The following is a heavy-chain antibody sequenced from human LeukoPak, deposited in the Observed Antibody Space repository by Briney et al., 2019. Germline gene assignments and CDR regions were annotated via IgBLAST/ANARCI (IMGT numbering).Heavy chain of an antibody. CDR1: GFTFSDHY. J-gene: IGHJ4*02. CDR3: ARGPGYDFWSGYPY. D-gene: IGHD3-3*01. CDR2: TRNKASSYTT. V-gene: IGHV3-72*01. Sequence: GGSLRLSCAASGFTFSDHYMDWVRQAPGKGLEWVGRTRNKASSYTTEYAASVKGRFTISRDDSKNSLYLQMNSLKTEDTAVYYCARGPGYDFWSGYPYWGQGTLVTVSS.